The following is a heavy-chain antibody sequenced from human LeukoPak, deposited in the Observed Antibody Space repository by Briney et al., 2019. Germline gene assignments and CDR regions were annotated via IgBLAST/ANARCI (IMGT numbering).Heavy chain of an antibody. CDR1: GYTFTSYG. V-gene: IGHV1-18*01. CDR3: ARVGQLIDY. D-gene: IGHD6-13*01. J-gene: IGHJ4*02. Sequence: AAVKVCCKASGYTFTSYGISLVREGPGQGLEWMGWISAYNGNTNYAQKLQGRVTMTTDTSTSTAYMELRSLRSDDTAVYYCARVGQLIDYWGQGTLVTVSS. CDR2: ISAYNGNT.